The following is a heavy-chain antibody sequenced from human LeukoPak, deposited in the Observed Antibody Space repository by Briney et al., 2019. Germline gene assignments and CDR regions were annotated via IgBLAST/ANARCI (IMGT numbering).Heavy chain of an antibody. V-gene: IGHV1-46*01. J-gene: IGHJ4*02. Sequence: ASVKVSCKASGYTFTSYCMHRVRQAAGQGLEWRGIINPSGGSASYAQKFQGRVTMIRDTSTSTVYMELSSLRSEDTAVYYCARGVRIEGSGSYEGPFFDYWGQGTLVTVSS. CDR1: GYTFTSYC. CDR2: INPSGGSA. CDR3: ARGVRIEGSGSYEGPFFDY. D-gene: IGHD3-10*01.